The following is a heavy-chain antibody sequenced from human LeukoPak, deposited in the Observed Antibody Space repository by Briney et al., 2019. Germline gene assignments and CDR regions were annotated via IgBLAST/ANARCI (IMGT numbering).Heavy chain of an antibody. CDR2: INHSGST. J-gene: IGHJ6*02. CDR1: GGSFSGYY. Sequence: SETLSLTCAVYGGSFSGYYWSWIRQPPGKGLEWIGEINHSGSTNYNPSLKSRVTISVDTSKNQCSLRLSSVTAADTAVYYCARGGDPHYGMDVWGQGTTVTVSS. CDR3: ARGGDPHYGMDV. D-gene: IGHD7-27*01. V-gene: IGHV4-34*01.